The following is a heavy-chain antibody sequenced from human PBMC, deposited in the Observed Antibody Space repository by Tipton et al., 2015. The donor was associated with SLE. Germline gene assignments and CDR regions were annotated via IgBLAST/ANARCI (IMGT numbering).Heavy chain of an antibody. Sequence: TLSLTCDVSGYSISSGYYWGWIRQPPGKGLEWIGSIYQSGNSYYNPSLKNRISMSIDTFKNHLFLRLNSVTAADTAVYYCARGVAHYYDTGSFDIWGQGTMVTVSS. V-gene: IGHV4-38-2*01. CDR1: GYSISSGYY. D-gene: IGHD3-22*01. CDR2: IYQSGNS. CDR3: ARGVAHYYDTGSFDI. J-gene: IGHJ3*02.